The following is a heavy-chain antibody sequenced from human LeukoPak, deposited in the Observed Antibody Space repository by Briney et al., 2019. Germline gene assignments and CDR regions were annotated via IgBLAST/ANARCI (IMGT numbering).Heavy chain of an antibody. V-gene: IGHV3-23*01. J-gene: IGHJ4*02. CDR2: ITASGDRT. CDR3: ARRDIVVVVSASDY. Sequence: GGSPRLSCAASGFTFSDYVMIWVRQAPGKGLEWVSGITASGDRTFYGDSVRGRFTMSRDNSKNTVYLQMNSLRVDDTSVYYCARRDIVVVVSASDYWGQGTLVTVSS. D-gene: IGHD2-15*01. CDR1: GFTFSDYV.